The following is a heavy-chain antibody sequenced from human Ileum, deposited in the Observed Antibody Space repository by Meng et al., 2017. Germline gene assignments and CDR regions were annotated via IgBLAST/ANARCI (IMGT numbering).Heavy chain of an antibody. V-gene: IGHV3-21*02. CDR2: ITSSCRFI. J-gene: IGHJ4*02. Sequence: EVLLVESGGGLVKPGRSLSLSCAASGFSFSTYTMHWVRQAPGKGLEWVSSITSSCRFIFYADSVKGRFTISRDNAKSSLYLQMNSLRDGDTAVYYCANELRYYFEYWGQGALVTVSS. CDR3: ANELRYYFEY. D-gene: IGHD4-23*01. CDR1: GFSFSTYT.